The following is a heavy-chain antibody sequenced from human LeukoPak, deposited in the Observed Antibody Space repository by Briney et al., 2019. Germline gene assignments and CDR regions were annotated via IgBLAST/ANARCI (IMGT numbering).Heavy chain of an antibody. V-gene: IGHV3-53*01. CDR1: GFTVSDNY. Sequence: GGSLRLSCAASGFTVSDNYMNWVRQAPGKGLEWASVIYSGGSTNYADSVKGRFTISRDNRKNTLYLQMNSLRAEDTAIYYCARDHYGGLDYWGQGTLVPVSS. D-gene: IGHD3-10*01. J-gene: IGHJ4*02. CDR3: ARDHYGGLDY. CDR2: IYSGGST.